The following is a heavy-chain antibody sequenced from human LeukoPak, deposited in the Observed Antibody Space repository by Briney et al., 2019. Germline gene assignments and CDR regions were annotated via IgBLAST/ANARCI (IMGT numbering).Heavy chain of an antibody. J-gene: IGHJ4*02. D-gene: IGHD3-3*01. CDR1: GFTFSSFA. V-gene: IGHV3-23*01. CDR2: ISSSGDTT. CDR3: AKDCSIWSGYYFDF. Sequence: GGSLRLSCTASGFTFSSFAMSWVRQAPGKGLEWVSGISSSGDTTYYADSVKGRFTISRDSSKKTMYLQMRSLRAEDTAVYYCAKDCSIWSGYYFDFWGQGILVTVSS.